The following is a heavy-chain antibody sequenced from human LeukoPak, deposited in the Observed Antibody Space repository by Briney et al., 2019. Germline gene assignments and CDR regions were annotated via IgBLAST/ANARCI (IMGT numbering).Heavy chain of an antibody. D-gene: IGHD3-10*01. CDR1: GYTFIGYY. CDR3: ARGRGVIWFGELLYAMDV. Sequence: ASVKVSCKASGYTFIGYYMHWVRQAPGQGLEWMGWINPNIGGTNYAKKFQGRVTMTRDTSISTAYMELSRLRSDDTAVYYCARGRGVIWFGELLYAMDVWGKGTTVTISS. V-gene: IGHV1-2*02. J-gene: IGHJ6*03. CDR2: INPNIGGT.